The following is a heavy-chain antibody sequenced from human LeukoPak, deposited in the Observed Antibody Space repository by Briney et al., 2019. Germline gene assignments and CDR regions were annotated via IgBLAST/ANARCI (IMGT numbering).Heavy chain of an antibody. Sequence: SETLSLTCAVYGGSFSGYYWSWIRQSPGQGLEWIGNIYYRGDINYNPSLKSRVIISIDTSKNQFSLKVTSLTAADTAVYYCATNKDWAEADWGQGTLVIVSS. CDR1: GGSFSGYY. J-gene: IGHJ4*02. CDR3: ATNKDWAEAD. CDR2: IYYRGDI. D-gene: IGHD3/OR15-3a*01. V-gene: IGHV4-59*03.